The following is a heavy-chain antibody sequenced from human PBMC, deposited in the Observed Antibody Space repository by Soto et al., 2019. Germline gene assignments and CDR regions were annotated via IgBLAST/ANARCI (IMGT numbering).Heavy chain of an antibody. CDR2: ISYDGNNK. D-gene: IGHD2-15*01. CDR3: ARAGCDGGSCYTLVGLRYGMDV. V-gene: IGHV3-30-3*01. J-gene: IGHJ6*02. Sequence: QVQLVESGGGVVQPGRSLRLSCAASGFTFSSYVMYWVRQAPGKGPEWVAVISYDGNNKYYADSVKGRFTISRDNSKNTLYLQMNSLRAEDTAVYYCARAGCDGGSCYTLVGLRYGMDVWGQGTTVTVSS. CDR1: GFTFSSYV.